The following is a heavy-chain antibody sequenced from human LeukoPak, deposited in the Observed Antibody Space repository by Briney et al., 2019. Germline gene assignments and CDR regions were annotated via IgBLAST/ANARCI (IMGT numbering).Heavy chain of an antibody. CDR1: GGSISSGGYY. D-gene: IGHD2-21*02. V-gene: IGHV4-31*03. CDR2: IYYSGST. J-gene: IGHJ6*02. CDR3: ARAAVVVTALESYGMDV. Sequence: PSETLSLTCTVSGGSISSGGYYWSWIRQHPGKGLEWIGYIYYSGSTYYNPSLKSRVTISVDTSKNQFSLKLSSVTAADTAVYYCARAAVVVTALESYGMDVWGQGTTVTVSS.